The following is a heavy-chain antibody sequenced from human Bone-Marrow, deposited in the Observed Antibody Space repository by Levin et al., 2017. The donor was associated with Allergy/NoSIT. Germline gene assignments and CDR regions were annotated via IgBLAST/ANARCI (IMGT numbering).Heavy chain of an antibody. CDR2: IKRDGSEK. V-gene: IGHV3-7*01. CDR3: ARDTYGYDFDC. CDR1: GFTFSSHW. Sequence: PGESLKISCAASGFTFSSHWMSWVRQAPGKGLEWVANIKRDGSEKYYVDSVKGRFTISRDNAKNSLYLQMNSLRADDTAVYYCARDTYGYDFDCWGQGTLVTVSS. J-gene: IGHJ4*02. D-gene: IGHD5-18*01.